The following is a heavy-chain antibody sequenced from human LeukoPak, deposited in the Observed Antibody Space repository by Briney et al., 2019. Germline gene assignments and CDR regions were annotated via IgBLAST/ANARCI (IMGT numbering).Heavy chain of an antibody. Sequence: PSETLSLTCTVSGGSISSGGYYWSWICQHPGKGLEWIRYIYYSGSTYYNPSLKSRVTISVDTSKNQFSLKLSSVTAADTAVYYCARNLVRGVTFGFDPWGQGTLVTVSS. D-gene: IGHD3-10*01. V-gene: IGHV4-31*03. CDR3: ARNLVRGVTFGFDP. CDR2: IYYSGST. CDR1: GGSISSGGYY. J-gene: IGHJ5*02.